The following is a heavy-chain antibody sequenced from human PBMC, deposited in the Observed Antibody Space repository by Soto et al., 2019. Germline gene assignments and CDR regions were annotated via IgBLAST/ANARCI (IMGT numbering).Heavy chain of an antibody. D-gene: IGHD2-2*02. Sequence: ASVKGSCKSSGYTNNVYGMGWARQENGQGLEWMGYVSTHDDETIYAQKFQGRITMTRDTYTTTDYMELRSLIFDDTAMYYCERDCYRDPSEISAYRAQRTLVTVSS. CDR3: ERDCYRDPSEISAY. J-gene: IGHJ4*02. CDR2: VSTHDDET. CDR1: GYTNNVYG. V-gene: IGHV1-18*01.